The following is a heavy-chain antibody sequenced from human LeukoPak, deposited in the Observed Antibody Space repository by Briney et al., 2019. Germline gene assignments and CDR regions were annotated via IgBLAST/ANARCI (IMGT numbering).Heavy chain of an antibody. Sequence: SETLTLTCAVYGGSFSGYYWSWIRQPPGKGLEWIGEINHSGSTNYNPSLKSRVTISVDTSKNQFSLKLSSVTAADTAVYYCARVPHSGSQLRQWDPLFDYWGQGTLVTVSS. V-gene: IGHV4-34*01. CDR2: INHSGST. CDR3: ARVPHSGSQLRQWDPLFDY. D-gene: IGHD1-26*01. CDR1: GGSFSGYY. J-gene: IGHJ4*02.